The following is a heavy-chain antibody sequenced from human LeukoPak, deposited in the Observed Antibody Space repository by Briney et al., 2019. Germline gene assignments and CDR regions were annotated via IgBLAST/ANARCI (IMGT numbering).Heavy chain of an antibody. J-gene: IGHJ5*02. CDR2: INSDGSST. D-gene: IGHD1-14*01. CDR1: GFTFSSYW. V-gene: IGHV3-74*01. CDR3: VRGRTSFDP. Sequence: GGSLRLSCAASGFTFSSYWMHWVRQAPGKGLVWVSRINSDGSSTTYADSVKGRFTISRDNAKNTLYLQMNNLRAEDAAVYYCVRGRTSFDPWGQGTLVTVSS.